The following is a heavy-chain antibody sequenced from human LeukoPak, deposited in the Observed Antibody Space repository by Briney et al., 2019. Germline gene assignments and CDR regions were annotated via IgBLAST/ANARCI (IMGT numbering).Heavy chain of an antibody. Sequence: GESLKISCKGSGYSFTTYWIGWVRQMPGKGLEWMGIIYPGDSDTRYSPSFQGQVTISANRSISTAYLQWSSLKASDTAMYYCARGFYGGYSYYYYMDVWGKGTTVTVSS. D-gene: IGHD4/OR15-4a*01. V-gene: IGHV5-51*01. J-gene: IGHJ6*03. CDR3: ARGFYGGYSYYYYMDV. CDR1: GYSFTTYW. CDR2: IYPGDSDT.